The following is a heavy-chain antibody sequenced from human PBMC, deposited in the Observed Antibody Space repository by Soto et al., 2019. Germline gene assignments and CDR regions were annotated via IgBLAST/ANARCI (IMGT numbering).Heavy chain of an antibody. Sequence: ASVKVCCKASRYILNGYYMHFVLHAPGQGLEGMGWINPNSGDTNYTQKFQGWVTMTRDTSISTAYMELSRLRSDDTAVYYCATSRISIAVAGETEYYFDYWGQGTLVTVSS. CDR3: ATSRISIAVAGETEYYFDY. D-gene: IGHD6-19*01. V-gene: IGHV1-2*04. J-gene: IGHJ4*02. CDR1: RYILNGYY. CDR2: INPNSGDT.